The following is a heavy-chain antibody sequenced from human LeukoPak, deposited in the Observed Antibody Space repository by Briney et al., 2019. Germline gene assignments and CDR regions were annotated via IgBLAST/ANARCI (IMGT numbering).Heavy chain of an antibody. CDR2: IYYSGST. D-gene: IGHD6-13*01. Sequence: PSETLSLTCTVSGGSISSYYWSWIRQPPGKGLQWIGSIYYSGSTYYNPSLKSRVTISVDTSKNQFSLKLSSVTAADTAVYYCSRRGSSWYFDYWGQGTLVTVSS. CDR3: SRRGSSWYFDY. CDR1: GGSISSYY. V-gene: IGHV4-59*04. J-gene: IGHJ4*02.